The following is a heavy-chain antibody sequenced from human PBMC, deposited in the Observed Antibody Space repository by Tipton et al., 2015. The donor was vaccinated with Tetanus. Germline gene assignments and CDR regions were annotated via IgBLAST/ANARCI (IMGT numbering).Heavy chain of an antibody. CDR3: GRVPVDDGAKGGTIDY. J-gene: IGHJ4*02. Sequence: LRLSCTVSGGSISSGGYYWSWIRQHPGKGLEWIGYIYYSGSAYYNPSLKSRVTISIDTSKNQFSLKLSSVTAADTAVYYCGRVPVDDGAKGGTIDYWGQGTQVTVSS. CDR1: GGSISSGGYY. V-gene: IGHV4-31*02. D-gene: IGHD4-23*01. CDR2: IYYSGSA.